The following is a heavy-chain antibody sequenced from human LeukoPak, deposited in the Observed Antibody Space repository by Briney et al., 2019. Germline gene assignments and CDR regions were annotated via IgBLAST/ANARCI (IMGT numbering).Heavy chain of an antibody. V-gene: IGHV4-31*03. J-gene: IGHJ5*02. CDR3: ARRLMVRNPNWFDP. CDR1: GGSISSGGYY. CDR2: IYYSGST. Sequence: SQTLSLTCTVSGGSISSGGYYWSWIRQHPGKGLEWIGYIYYSGSTYYNPSLKSRVTISVDTSKNQFSLKLSSVTAADTAVYYCARRLMVRNPNWFDPWGQGTLVTVSS. D-gene: IGHD3-10*01.